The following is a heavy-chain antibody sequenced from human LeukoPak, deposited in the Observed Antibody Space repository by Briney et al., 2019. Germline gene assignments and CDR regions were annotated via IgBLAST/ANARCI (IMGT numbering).Heavy chain of an antibody. CDR2: ISGSGGST. J-gene: IGHJ3*02. V-gene: IGHV3-23*01. CDR1: GFTLSSYA. Sequence: GGSLRLSCAASGFTLSSYAMSWVRQAPGKGLEWVSAISGSGGSTYYADSVKGRFTISRDNSKNTLYLQMNSLRAEDTAVYYCAKDGPHTTSVLRFLERAQGAFDIWGQGTMVTVSS. D-gene: IGHD3-3*01. CDR3: AKDGPHTTSVLRFLERAQGAFDI.